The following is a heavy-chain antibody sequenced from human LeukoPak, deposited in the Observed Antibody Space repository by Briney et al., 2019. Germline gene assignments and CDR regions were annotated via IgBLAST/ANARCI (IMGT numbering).Heavy chain of an antibody. CDR2: IYYSGST. J-gene: IGHJ4*02. Sequence: SETLSLTCPVSGGSIIRGDYYWSWIRQPPGKGLEWIGYIYYSGSTYYNPSLKSRVTISVDTSKNQFSLKLSSVTAADTAVYYYARSSMVRGTDYWGQGTLVTVSS. CDR3: ARSSMVRGTDY. CDR1: GGSIIRGDYY. D-gene: IGHD3-10*01. V-gene: IGHV4-30-4*01.